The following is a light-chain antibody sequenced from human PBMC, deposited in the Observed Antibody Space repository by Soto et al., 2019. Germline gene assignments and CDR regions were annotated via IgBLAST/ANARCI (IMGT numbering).Light chain of an antibody. V-gene: IGKV1-5*01. J-gene: IGKJ1*01. CDR2: DTS. CDR3: QYYSDYSWT. CDR1: QTHIAY. Sequence: DVHLTQSPSTLSASVGDRVTITCRASQTHIAYLAWYQQKPGTAPKLLIYDTSSLETGVPSRFSGSRSATHFTLTISRLQPDDFATDYCQYYSDYSWTFGQGTKVDIK.